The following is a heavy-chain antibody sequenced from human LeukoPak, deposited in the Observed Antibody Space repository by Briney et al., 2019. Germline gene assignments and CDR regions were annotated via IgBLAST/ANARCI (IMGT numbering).Heavy chain of an antibody. CDR1: GGSISSGDYY. Sequence: SQTLSLTCTVSGGSISSGDYYWSWIRQPPWKGLEWIGYIYYSGSTYYNPSLKSRVTISVDTSKNQFSLKLSSVTAADTAVYYCARTSTYYDFWSGYRDFDYWGQGTLVTVSS. CDR2: IYYSGST. J-gene: IGHJ4*02. V-gene: IGHV4-30-4*08. CDR3: ARTSTYYDFWSGYRDFDY. D-gene: IGHD3-3*01.